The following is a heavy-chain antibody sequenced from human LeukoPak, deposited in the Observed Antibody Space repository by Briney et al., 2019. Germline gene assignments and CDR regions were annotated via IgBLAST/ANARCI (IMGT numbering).Heavy chain of an antibody. D-gene: IGHD5-24*01. CDR1: GGSISSGDYY. CDR2: IYYSGST. J-gene: IGHJ6*02. Sequence: PSETLSLTCTVSGGSISSGDYYWSWIRQPPGKGLEWIGYIYYSGSTYYNPSLKSRVTISVDTSKNQFSLKLSSVTAADTAVYYCARGPPKLPGLYYYYGMDVWGQGTTVTVSS. CDR3: ARGPPKLPGLYYYYGMDV. V-gene: IGHV4-30-4*01.